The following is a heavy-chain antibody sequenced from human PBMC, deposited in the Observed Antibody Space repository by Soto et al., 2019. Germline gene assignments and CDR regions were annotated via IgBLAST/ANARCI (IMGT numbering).Heavy chain of an antibody. Sequence: QVQLVQSGAEVKKPGSSVRVSCKASGGTFRSHAISWMRQAPGQGLEWMGGNVPISGAANYAQKFEGRVTITAGESMSTAYMDLSSLTAEDTAIYYCARDRSYDNSAYVGGFESWGQGTVVTVSS. D-gene: IGHD5-18*01. CDR3: ARDRSYDNSAYVGGFES. J-gene: IGHJ4*02. CDR1: GGTFRSHA. CDR2: NVPISGAA. V-gene: IGHV1-69*01.